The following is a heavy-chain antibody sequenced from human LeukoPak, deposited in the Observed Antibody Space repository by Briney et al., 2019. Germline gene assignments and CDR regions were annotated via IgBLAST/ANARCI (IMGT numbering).Heavy chain of an antibody. CDR1: GFTFSSYA. CDR3: ARDFKDVSP. CDR2: IADDGSNK. J-gene: IGHJ5*02. V-gene: IGHV3-30*04. Sequence: PGRSLRLSCAASGFTFSSYAMHWVRQAPGKGLEWVAVIADDGSNKYYADSVKGRFTISRDNAKNTLYLQMNSLRAEDTAIYYCARDFKDVSPWGQGTLVTVSS.